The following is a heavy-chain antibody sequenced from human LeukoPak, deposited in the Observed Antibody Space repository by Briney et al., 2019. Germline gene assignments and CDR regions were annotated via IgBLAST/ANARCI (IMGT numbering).Heavy chain of an antibody. CDR1: GYTFTGYY. CDR2: INPNSGGT. D-gene: IGHD6-19*01. V-gene: IGHV1-2*04. J-gene: IGHJ4*02. CDR3: ARENSSGWSGYFDY. Sequence: ASVKVSCKASGYTFTGYYMHWVRQASGQGLEWMGWINPNSGGTNYAQKFQGWVTMTRDTSISTAYMELSRLRSDDTAVYYCARENSSGWSGYFDYWGQGTLVTVSS.